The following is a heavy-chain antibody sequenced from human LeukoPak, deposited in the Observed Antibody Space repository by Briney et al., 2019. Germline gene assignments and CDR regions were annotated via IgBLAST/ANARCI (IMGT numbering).Heavy chain of an antibody. CDR3: AREGYYDSSGYSV. J-gene: IGHJ4*02. CDR2: IWYDGSNK. CDR1: GFTFSSYG. D-gene: IGHD3-22*01. Sequence: GGSLRLSCAASGFTFSSYGMHWVRQAPGKGLEWVAVIWYDGSNKYYADSVKGRFTISRDNSKNTLYLQMNSLRAEDTAVYYCAREGYYDSSGYSVWGQGTLVTVSS. V-gene: IGHV3-33*08.